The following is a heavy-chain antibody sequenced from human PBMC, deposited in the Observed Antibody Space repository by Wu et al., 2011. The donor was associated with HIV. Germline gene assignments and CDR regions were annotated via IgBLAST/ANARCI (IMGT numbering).Heavy chain of an antibody. V-gene: IGHV1-69*15. CDR2: IMPVFGAA. CDR3: AVGALQRRLQFTS. J-gene: IGHJ5*02. Sequence: QVQLVQSGAEMKKPGSSVKVSCKTSGGTFNSYAFSWVRQAPGQGLEWMGRIMPVFGAAYYAQKFQGRITLPRRITRTAYMSLSRLRSEDTAVYYCAVGALQRRLQFTSWGQGTLVTGLL. D-gene: IGHD4-11*01. CDR1: GGTFNSYA.